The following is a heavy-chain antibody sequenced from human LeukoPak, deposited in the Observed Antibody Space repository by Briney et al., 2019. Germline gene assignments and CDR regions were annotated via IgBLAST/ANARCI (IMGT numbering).Heavy chain of an antibody. D-gene: IGHD1-7*01. Sequence: PGGSLRLSCAASGFTFSSYGMHWVRQAPGKGLEWVAVIWYDGSNKYYADSVKGRFTISRDNSKNTLYLQMNSLRAEDTAVYYCANSNWNYGGDYWGQGTLVTVSS. V-gene: IGHV3-30*02. CDR3: ANSNWNYGGDY. CDR1: GFTFSSYG. J-gene: IGHJ4*02. CDR2: IWYDGSNK.